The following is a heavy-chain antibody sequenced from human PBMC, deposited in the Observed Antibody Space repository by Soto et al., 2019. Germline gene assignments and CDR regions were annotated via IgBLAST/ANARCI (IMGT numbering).Heavy chain of an antibody. D-gene: IGHD6-13*01. V-gene: IGHV1-24*01. J-gene: IGHJ4*02. CDR2: FDPEDGET. CDR1: GYTLTELS. CDR3: ATDAPVESASGVENDY. Sequence: ASVKVSCKVSGYTLTELSMHWVRQAPGKGLEWMGGFDPEDGETIYAQKFQGRVTMTEDTSTDTAYMELSSLRSEDTAVYYCATDAPVESASGVENDYWGQGXLVTVYS.